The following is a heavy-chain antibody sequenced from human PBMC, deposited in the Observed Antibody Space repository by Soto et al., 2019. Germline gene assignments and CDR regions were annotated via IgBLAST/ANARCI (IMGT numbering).Heavy chain of an antibody. CDR3: AREGAGITGTQPRPRSRDFDY. Sequence: SGQVSCKATGGRFSSYEISWVRQAPGEGVEWMGGIIPIFGTANYAQKFQGRVTITADESTSTAYMELSSLRSEDTAVYYCAREGAGITGTQPRPRSRDFDYWGQGTLVTVSS. D-gene: IGHD1-7*01. CDR1: GGRFSSYE. V-gene: IGHV1-69*13. J-gene: IGHJ4*02. CDR2: IIPIFGTA.